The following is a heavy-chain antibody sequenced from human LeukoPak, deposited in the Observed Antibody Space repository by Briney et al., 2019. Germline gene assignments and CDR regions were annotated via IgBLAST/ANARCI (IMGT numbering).Heavy chain of an antibody. CDR3: AKAAFCSGSYFVWDY. CDR1: GFTFSSYA. Sequence: GRSLRLSCAASGFTFSSYAMHWVRQAPGKGLEWVAVISYDGSNKYYADSVKGRFTISRDNSKNTLYLQMNSLRAEDTAVYYCAKAAFCSGSYFVWDYWGQGTLVTVSS. D-gene: IGHD1-26*01. V-gene: IGHV3-30*04. CDR2: ISYDGSNK. J-gene: IGHJ4*02.